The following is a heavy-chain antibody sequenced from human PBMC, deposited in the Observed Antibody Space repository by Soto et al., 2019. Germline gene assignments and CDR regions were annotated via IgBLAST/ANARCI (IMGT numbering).Heavy chain of an antibody. V-gene: IGHV4-4*02. Sequence: QVQLQESGPGLVKPSGTLSLTCDVSGGSINNGNSWSWVRQSPARGLEWIGEIYHSGRTDYNPSLKSRVTISLDRSKNQFSLKLSSVTAADTAIYYCAGSYCSGGRCHSYDMDTWGQGTPVTVS. CDR1: GGSINNGNS. D-gene: IGHD6-19*01. CDR2: IYHSGRT. J-gene: IGHJ6*02. CDR3: AGSYCSGGRCHSYDMDT.